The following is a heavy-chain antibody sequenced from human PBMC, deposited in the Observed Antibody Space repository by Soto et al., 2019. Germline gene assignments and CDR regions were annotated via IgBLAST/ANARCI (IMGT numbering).Heavy chain of an antibody. CDR1: GFTFSSYE. CDR3: PRAADAFWSSNRVAFGI. D-gene: IGHD3-3*01. CDR2: ISSSGSTI. V-gene: IGHV3-48*03. J-gene: IGHJ3*02. Sequence: WGTLRLSCAASGFTFSSYEMNWVRQAPGKGLEWVSYISSSGSTIYYADSVKGRFTISRDNAKNSLYLQMNSLRAEDTAVYYCPRAADAFWSSNRVAFGICGQGTIVTV.